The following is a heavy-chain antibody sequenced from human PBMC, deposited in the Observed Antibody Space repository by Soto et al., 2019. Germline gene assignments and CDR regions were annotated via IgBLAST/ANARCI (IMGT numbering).Heavy chain of an antibody. J-gene: IGHJ6*03. CDR2: ISGSGGST. D-gene: IGHD2-2*01. CDR1: GFTFSSYA. CDR3: AKTGVVPAAVVGYYYYYMDV. V-gene: IGHV3-23*01. Sequence: GGSLRLSCAASGFTFSSYAMSWVRQAPGKGLEWVSAISGSGGSTYYADSVKGRFTISRDNSKNTLYLQMNSLRAEDTAVYYCAKTGVVPAAVVGYYYYYMDVWGKGTTVTVSS.